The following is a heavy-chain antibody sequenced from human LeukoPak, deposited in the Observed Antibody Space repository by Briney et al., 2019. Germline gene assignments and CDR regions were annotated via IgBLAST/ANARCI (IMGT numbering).Heavy chain of an antibody. CDR3: ASLVGASYDAFDI. J-gene: IGHJ3*02. CDR1: GFTFSSYG. Sequence: GGSLRLSCAASGFTFSSYGMHWVRQAPGKGLEWMAFIRYDGSNKYYADSVKGRFTISRDNSKNTLYLQMNSLRAEDTAVYYCASLVGASYDAFDIWGQGTMVTVSS. CDR2: IRYDGSNK. V-gene: IGHV3-30*02. D-gene: IGHD1-26*01.